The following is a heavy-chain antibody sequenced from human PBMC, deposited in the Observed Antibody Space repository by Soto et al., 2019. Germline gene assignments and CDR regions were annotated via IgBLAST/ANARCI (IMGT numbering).Heavy chain of an antibody. J-gene: IGHJ4*02. CDR1: GGSMSNGGYY. Sequence: QLQLQESGPGLVKPSETLSLTCTVSGGSMSNGGYYWGWIRQPPGKGLEWIGSIYYSGSTYNNPSLMSRLTMSIDTSKTHFSLKVTSVTAADTAVYYCARSRGEPPEGFDYWGQGTLVTVSS. V-gene: IGHV4-39*02. D-gene: IGHD3-16*01. CDR2: IYYSGST. CDR3: ARSRGEPPEGFDY.